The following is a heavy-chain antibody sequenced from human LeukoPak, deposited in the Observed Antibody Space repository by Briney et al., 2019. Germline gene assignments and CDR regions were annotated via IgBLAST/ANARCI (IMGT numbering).Heavy chain of an antibody. Sequence: AGGSLRLSCAASGFTFSSYGMTWVRQAPGQGLEWVSAISASGASTAYADSVKGRFTITRDNSKNTLYLQMNSLRVEDTAVYYCAKDLTMIVAADSCWGQGTLVTVSS. D-gene: IGHD3-22*01. V-gene: IGHV3-23*01. J-gene: IGHJ4*02. CDR1: GFTFSSYG. CDR3: AKDLTMIVAADSC. CDR2: ISASGAST.